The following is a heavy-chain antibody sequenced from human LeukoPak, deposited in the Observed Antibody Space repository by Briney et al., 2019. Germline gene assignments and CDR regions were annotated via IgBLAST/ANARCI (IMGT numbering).Heavy chain of an antibody. D-gene: IGHD5-18*01. V-gene: IGHV4-31*03. J-gene: IGHJ4*02. Sequence: SETLSLTCTVSGGSISSGAYYWIWIRQHPGKGLEWIGYIYYSGTTYYNPSLKSRVTISVDTSKNQFSLKLSSVTAADTAVYYCARSGRIQAWTIDYWGQGTLVTVSS. CDR1: GGSISSGAYY. CDR3: ARSGRIQAWTIDY. CDR2: IYYSGTT.